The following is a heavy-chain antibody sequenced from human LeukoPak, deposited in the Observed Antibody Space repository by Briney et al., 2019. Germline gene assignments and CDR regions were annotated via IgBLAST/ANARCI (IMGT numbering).Heavy chain of an antibody. CDR2: FYYSGST. J-gene: IGHJ5*02. D-gene: IGHD6-13*01. CDR1: GDSISSGSSYY. V-gene: IGHV4-39*01. Sequence: SETLSLTCTVSGDSISSGSSYYWAWFRQPPGKGLEWIGTFYYSGSTYYNPSLKSRVTVSVDTSKNQFSLKVSSVTAADTAVYYCARRAIPYSSSWYTGAFDPWGQGTLVTVSS. CDR3: ARRAIPYSSSWYTGAFDP.